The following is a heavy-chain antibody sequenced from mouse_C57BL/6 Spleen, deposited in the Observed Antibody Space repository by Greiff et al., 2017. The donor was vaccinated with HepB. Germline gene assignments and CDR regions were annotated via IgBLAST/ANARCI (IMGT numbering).Heavy chain of an antibody. CDR2: INPGSGGT. V-gene: IGHV1-54*01. D-gene: IGHD2-4*01. J-gene: IGHJ3*01. Sequence: QVQLKQSGAELVRPGTSVKVSCKASGYAFTNYLIEWVKQRPGQGLEWIGVINPGSGGTNYNEKFKGKATLTADKSSSTAYMQLSSLTSEDSAVYFCARSRGDYVWFAYWGQGTLVTVSA. CDR1: GYAFTNYL. CDR3: ARSRGDYVWFAY.